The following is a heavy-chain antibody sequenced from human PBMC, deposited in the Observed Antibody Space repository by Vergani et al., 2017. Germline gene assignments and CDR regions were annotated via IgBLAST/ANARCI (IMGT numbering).Heavy chain of an antibody. J-gene: IGHJ4*02. CDR1: GGSFSGYY. D-gene: IGHD2-2*01. Sequence: QVQLQQWGAGLLKPSETLSLTCAVYGGSFSGYYWSWIRQPPGKGLEWIGEINHSGSTNYNPSLKSRVTISVDTSKNQFSLKLSSVTAADTAVYYCARGLRSSPWRRTPSHFDYWGQGTLVTVSS. CDR2: INHSGST. V-gene: IGHV4-34*01. CDR3: ARGLRSSPWRRTPSHFDY.